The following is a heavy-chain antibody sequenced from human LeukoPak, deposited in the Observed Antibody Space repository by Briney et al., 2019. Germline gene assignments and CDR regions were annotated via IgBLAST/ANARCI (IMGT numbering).Heavy chain of an antibody. J-gene: IGHJ4*02. D-gene: IGHD3-16*02. Sequence: QPGGSLKLSCAASGFTFSNYWMHWVRQAPGKGLVWVSRINSNGSSTNYADSVKGRFTISRDNAKNTLYLQMNSLRTEDTAVYYCANLPFGGVIAYWGQGTLVTVSS. V-gene: IGHV3-74*01. CDR3: ANLPFGGVIAY. CDR1: GFTFSNYW. CDR2: INSNGSST.